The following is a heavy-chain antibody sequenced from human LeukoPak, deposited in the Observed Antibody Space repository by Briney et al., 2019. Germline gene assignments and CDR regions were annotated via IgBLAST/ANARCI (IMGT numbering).Heavy chain of an antibody. Sequence: GASVKVSCKASGYTFTSYYMHWVRQAPGQGLEWMGIINPSGGSTSYAQKLQGRVTMTRDTSTSTVYMELSSLRSEDTAVYYCARKTTYCTSGVCYHLFDYWGQGTLVTVSS. J-gene: IGHJ4*02. CDR3: ARKTTYCTSGVCYHLFDY. CDR2: INPSGGST. D-gene: IGHD2-8*01. V-gene: IGHV1-46*01. CDR1: GYTFTSYY.